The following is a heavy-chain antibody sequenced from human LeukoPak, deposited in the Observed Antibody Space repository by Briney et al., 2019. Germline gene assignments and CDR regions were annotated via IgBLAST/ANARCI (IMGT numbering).Heavy chain of an antibody. Sequence: SETLSLTCTVSGGSISSSSYYWGWLRQPPGKGLEWIGSIYYSGSTYYNPSLKSRVTISVDTSKNQFSLKLSSVTAADTAVYYCARLLGDDLDYWGQGTLVTVSS. CDR1: GGSISSSSYY. J-gene: IGHJ4*02. V-gene: IGHV4-39*01. D-gene: IGHD2-21*02. CDR2: IYYSGST. CDR3: ARLLGDDLDY.